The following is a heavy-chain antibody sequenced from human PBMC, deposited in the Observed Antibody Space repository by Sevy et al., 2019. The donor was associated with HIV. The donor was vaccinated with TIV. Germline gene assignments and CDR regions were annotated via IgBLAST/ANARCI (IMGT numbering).Heavy chain of an antibody. V-gene: IGHV1-69*13. D-gene: IGHD2-2*01. J-gene: IGHJ3*02. Sequence: ASVKVSCKASGGTFSSYAISWVRQAPGQGLEWMGGIIPIFGTANYAQKFQGRVTITADESTSTAYMELSSLRSEDTAEYYCAREGTYCSSTSCYAFDIWGQGTMVTVSS. CDR2: IIPIFGTA. CDR1: GGTFSSYA. CDR3: AREGTYCSSTSCYAFDI.